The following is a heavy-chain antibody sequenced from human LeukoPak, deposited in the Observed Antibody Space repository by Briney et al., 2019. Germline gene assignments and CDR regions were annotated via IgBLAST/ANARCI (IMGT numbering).Heavy chain of an antibody. J-gene: IGHJ4*02. CDR3: ATSSYSSGWSFDY. D-gene: IGHD6-19*01. CDR2: FDPEDGET. Sequence: ASVKVSCKVSGYTLTDLSIHWVRQARVKGLEWVGGFDPEDGETIYAQKFQGRVTMTEDTSTDTAYMELSSLRSEDTAVYYCATSSYSSGWSFDYWGQGTLVTVSS. V-gene: IGHV1-24*01. CDR1: GYTLTDLS.